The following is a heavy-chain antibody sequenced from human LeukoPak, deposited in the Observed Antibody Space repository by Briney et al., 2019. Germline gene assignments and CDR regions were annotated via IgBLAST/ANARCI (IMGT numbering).Heavy chain of an antibody. CDR3: ARAFRTIVRGAAFDY. V-gene: IGHV3-11*01. Sequence: GGSLRLSCAASGFTFSDYYMSWIRQAPGKGLEWVSYISSSGSTIYYADSVKGRFTISRDNAKNSLYLQMNSLRAEDTAVYYCARAFRTIVRGAAFDYWGQGTLVTVSS. CDR2: ISSSGSTI. CDR1: GFTFSDYY. D-gene: IGHD3-10*01. J-gene: IGHJ4*02.